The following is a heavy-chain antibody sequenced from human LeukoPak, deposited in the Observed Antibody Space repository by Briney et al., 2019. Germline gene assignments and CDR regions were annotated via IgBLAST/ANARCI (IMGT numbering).Heavy chain of an antibody. V-gene: IGHV5-51*01. D-gene: IGHD6-19*01. CDR1: GYSFSNYW. CDR3: TRSRSSDSTGWFSDY. Sequence: GESLKISCKGSGYSFSNYWIAWVRQMPGKGLGWLGIIYPGDSDTRYSPSFQGLVTISADKSISTAYLQWSSLKASDTAMYYCTRSRSSDSTGWFSDYWGQGTLVTVSS. J-gene: IGHJ4*02. CDR2: IYPGDSDT.